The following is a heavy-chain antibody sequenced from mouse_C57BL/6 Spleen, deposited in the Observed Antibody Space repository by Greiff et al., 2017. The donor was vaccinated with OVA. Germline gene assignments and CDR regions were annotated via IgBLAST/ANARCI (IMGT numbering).Heavy chain of an antibody. CDR2: IYPSDSET. J-gene: IGHJ1*03. CDR3: ARKGYAWYFDV. V-gene: IGHV1-61*01. Sequence: QVQLQQPGAELVRPGSSVKLSCKASGYTFTSYWMDWVKQRPGQGLEWIGNIYPSDSETHYNQKFKDKATLTVDKSSSTAYMQLSSLTSEDSAVYYCARKGYAWYFDVWGTGTTVTVSS. CDR1: GYTFTSYW. D-gene: IGHD3-1*01.